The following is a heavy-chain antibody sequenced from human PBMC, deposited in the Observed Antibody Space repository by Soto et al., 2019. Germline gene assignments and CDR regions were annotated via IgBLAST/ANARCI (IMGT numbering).Heavy chain of an antibody. J-gene: IGHJ5*02. CDR3: ARVLAGPNWFDP. CDR1: GYSISSGYY. V-gene: IGHV4-38-2*01. CDR2: IYHSGST. Sequence: PSETLSLTCAVSGYSISSGYYWGWIRQPPGKGLEWIGSIYHSGSTYYSPSLKSRVAISVDTSKNQFSLKLSSVTAADTAVYYCARVLAGPNWFDPWGQGTLVTVSS.